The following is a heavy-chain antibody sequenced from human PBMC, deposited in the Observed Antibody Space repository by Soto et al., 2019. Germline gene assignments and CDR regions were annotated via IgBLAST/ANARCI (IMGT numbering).Heavy chain of an antibody. D-gene: IGHD2-21*01. CDR1: GFTFSRYA. V-gene: IGHV3-23*01. Sequence: GGSLRLSCAASGFTFSRYAMIWVGQAQGKGLEWVSAISVSGGSTYYADSVKGRFTISRDNSKNTLYLQMNSLRAEDTAVYYCAKPYSLFELQYYYYGMDVWGRGTTVTVSS. CDR3: AKPYSLFELQYYYYGMDV. J-gene: IGHJ6*02. CDR2: ISVSGGST.